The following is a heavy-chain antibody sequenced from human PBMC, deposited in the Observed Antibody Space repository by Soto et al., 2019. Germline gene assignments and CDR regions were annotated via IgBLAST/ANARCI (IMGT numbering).Heavy chain of an antibody. CDR3: ASFESSDHTPPGSDV. CDR1: GGTFSSYA. CDR2: IIPIFGTA. J-gene: IGHJ6*02. D-gene: IGHD6-19*01. V-gene: IGHV1-69*13. Sequence: GASVKVSCKASGGTFSSYAISWVRQAPGQGLEWMGGIIPIFGTANYAQKFQGRVTITADESTSTAYMELSSLRSEDTAVYYCASFESSDHTPPGSDVWGQGTMVTVSS.